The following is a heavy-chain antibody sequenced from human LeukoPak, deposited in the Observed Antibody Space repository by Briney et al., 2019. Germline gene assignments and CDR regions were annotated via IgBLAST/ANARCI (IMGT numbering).Heavy chain of an antibody. CDR3: AGTYYGFWSGYYPHYYYYYTDV. V-gene: IGHV4-4*07. CDR1: GGSISSYY. J-gene: IGHJ6*03. Sequence: PSETLSLTCTVSGGSISSYYWSWIRQPAGKGLKWIGRIYTSGSTNYNPSLKSRVTMSVDTSKNQFSLKLSSVTAADTAVYYCAGTYYGFWSGYYPHYYYYYTDVWGKGTTVTVSS. CDR2: IYTSGST. D-gene: IGHD3-3*01.